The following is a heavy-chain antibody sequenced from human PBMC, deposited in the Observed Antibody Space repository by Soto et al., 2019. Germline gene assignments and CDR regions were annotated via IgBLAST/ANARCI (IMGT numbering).Heavy chain of an antibody. CDR1: GDSIGSGEFY. CDR2: IYKSGRT. Sequence: QVHLQESSPGLLKPSQTLSLTCVVSGDSIGSGEFYWTWIRQSPGKGLEYIGYIYKSGRTYYNPSLKSRPIISLDTFKSQCFLSRSSVTAADPAMYYCARSLSASSGWFDPWGQGNLVTVAS. J-gene: IGHJ5*02. CDR3: ARSLSASSGWFDP. V-gene: IGHV4-30-4*01. D-gene: IGHD6-6*01.